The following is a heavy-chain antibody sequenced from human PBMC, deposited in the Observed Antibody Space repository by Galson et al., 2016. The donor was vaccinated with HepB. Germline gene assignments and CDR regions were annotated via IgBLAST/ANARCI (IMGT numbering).Heavy chain of an antibody. Sequence: SLRLSCAASGFTFSRYSMNWVRQAPGKGLEWVAAMRLEGTTKYSADSVKGRFTISRDNSKNTVYLQMNSLRAEDTAVYYCAREYSDLLTDKLGGGPLDVWGQGTTVTVS. CDR2: MRLEGTTK. V-gene: IGHV3-33*08. CDR3: AREYSDLLTDKLGGGPLDV. J-gene: IGHJ6*02. D-gene: IGHD3-9*01. CDR1: GFTFSRYS.